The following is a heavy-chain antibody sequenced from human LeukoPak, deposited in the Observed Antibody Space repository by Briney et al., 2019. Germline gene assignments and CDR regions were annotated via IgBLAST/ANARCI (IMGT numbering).Heavy chain of an antibody. CDR2: ISSSSSYI. J-gene: IGHJ4*02. CDR1: AFTFSSYS. CDR3: AREARFYYGSNGY. Sequence: GGSLRLYCAASAFTFSSYSMNWVRQAPGKGLEWVSSISSSSSYIYYADSVKGRFTISRDNATNSLYLQMNSLRAEDTAVYYCAREARFYYGSNGYWGQGTLVTVSS. V-gene: IGHV3-21*01. D-gene: IGHD3-10*01.